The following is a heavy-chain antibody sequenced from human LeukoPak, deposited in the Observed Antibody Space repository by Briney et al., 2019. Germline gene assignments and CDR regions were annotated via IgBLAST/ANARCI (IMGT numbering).Heavy chain of an antibody. V-gene: IGHV4-59*10. CDR1: GGSFSGYY. CDR2: IYTSGST. Sequence: SETLSLTCAVYGGSFSGYYWSWIRQPAGKGLEWIGRIYTSGSTNYNPSLKSRVTISVDTSKNQFSLKLSSVTAAVTAVYYCARYYDEIFTGYYYYDYWGQGTLVTVSS. CDR3: ARYYDEIFTGYYYYDY. D-gene: IGHD3-9*01. J-gene: IGHJ4*02.